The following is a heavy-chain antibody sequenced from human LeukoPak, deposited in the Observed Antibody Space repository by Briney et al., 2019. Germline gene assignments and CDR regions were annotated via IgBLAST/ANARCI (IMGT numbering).Heavy chain of an antibody. J-gene: IGHJ4*02. CDR3: ASRFNSAWYAFDY. Sequence: EASVKVSCTASGGTFSSYVISWVRQAPGQGLEWMGGIIPIFGTANYVQKFQGRVTITADESTSTAYMELSSLRSEDTAVYYCASRFNSAWYAFDYWGQGTLVTVSS. CDR1: GGTFSSYV. D-gene: IGHD6-19*01. CDR2: IIPIFGTA. V-gene: IGHV1-69*13.